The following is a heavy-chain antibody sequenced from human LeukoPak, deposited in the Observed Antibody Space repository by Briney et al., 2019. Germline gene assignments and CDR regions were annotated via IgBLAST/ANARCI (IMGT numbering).Heavy chain of an antibody. CDR1: GGSFSGYY. Sequence: SETLSLTCAVYGGSFSGYYWSWIRQPPGKGLEWIGEINHSGSTNYNPSLKSRGTISVDTSKNQCSLKLSSVTAADTAVYYCARGVIGFGESYFDYWGQGTLVTVSS. V-gene: IGHV4-34*01. J-gene: IGHJ4*02. CDR3: ARGVIGFGESYFDY. D-gene: IGHD3-10*01. CDR2: INHSGST.